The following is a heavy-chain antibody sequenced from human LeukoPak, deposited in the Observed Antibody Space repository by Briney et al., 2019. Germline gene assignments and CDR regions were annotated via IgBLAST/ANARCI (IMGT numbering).Heavy chain of an antibody. V-gene: IGHV3-74*01. D-gene: IGHD6-19*01. CDR3: ARDFSGWYFYFDN. CDR2: INSDGSST. Sequence: GGSLRLSCAASGFTFSSYWMHWVRQAPGKGLVWVSRINSDGSSTTYADSVKGRFTISRDNAKNTLYLQMNSLRAEDTGVYFCARDFSGWYFYFDNWGQGTLVTVSS. J-gene: IGHJ4*02. CDR1: GFTFSSYW.